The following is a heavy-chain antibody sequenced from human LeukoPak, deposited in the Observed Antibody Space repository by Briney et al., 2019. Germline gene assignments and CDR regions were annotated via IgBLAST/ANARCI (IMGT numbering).Heavy chain of an antibody. J-gene: IGHJ3*02. D-gene: IGHD3-16*01. Sequence: HTGGSLRLSCAASGFAFSSYGMHWVRQAPGKGLEWVAVISYDGSNKYYADSVKGRFTISRDNSKNTLYLQMNSLRAEDTAVYYCAKVLISLGRGMNTPDDAFDIWGQGTMVTVSS. V-gene: IGHV3-30*18. CDR3: AKVLISLGRGMNTPDDAFDI. CDR1: GFAFSSYG. CDR2: ISYDGSNK.